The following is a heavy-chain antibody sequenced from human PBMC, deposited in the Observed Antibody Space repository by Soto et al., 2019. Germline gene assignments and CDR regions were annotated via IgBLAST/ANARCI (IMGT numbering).Heavy chain of an antibody. Sequence: PGGSLRLSCAASGFTFSSYRMHWVRQAPGKGLEWVAVISYDGSNKYYADSVKGRFTISRDNSKNTLYLQMNSLRAEDTAVYYCAKDSNDFWSGYYAAYGMDVWGQGTTVTVSS. V-gene: IGHV3-30*18. D-gene: IGHD3-3*01. J-gene: IGHJ6*02. CDR3: AKDSNDFWSGYYAAYGMDV. CDR1: GFTFSSYR. CDR2: ISYDGSNK.